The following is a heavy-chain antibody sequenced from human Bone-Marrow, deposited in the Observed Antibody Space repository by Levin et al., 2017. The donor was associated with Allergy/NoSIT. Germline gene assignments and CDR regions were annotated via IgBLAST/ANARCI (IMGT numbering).Heavy chain of an antibody. V-gene: IGHV1-2*02. D-gene: IGHD2-15*01. CDR3: TRGGGRYYVDY. CDR1: EYTITDHH. J-gene: IGHJ4*02. CDR2: IDPKSGGT. Sequence: GESLKISCKASEYTITDHHMHWVRQAPGQGLEWMGWIDPKSGGTKYAQKFQGSVTMTRDTSISTVFLEVSGLKSDDTAVYYCTRGGGRYYVDYWGQGTLVTVSS.